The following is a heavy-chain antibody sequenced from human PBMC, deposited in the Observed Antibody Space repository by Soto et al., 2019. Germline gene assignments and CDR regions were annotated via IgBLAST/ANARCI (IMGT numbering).Heavy chain of an antibody. Sequence: GGSLRLSCAASGFTFSSYAMNWVRQAPAKGLEWVSGISGSGGSTYYADSVKGRFTISRDNSKNTLYLQMSSLRAEDTAVYYCAKAFSWYDYWGQGTLVTVSS. J-gene: IGHJ4*02. CDR1: GFTFSSYA. CDR3: AKAFSWYDY. D-gene: IGHD6-13*01. CDR2: ISGSGGST. V-gene: IGHV3-23*01.